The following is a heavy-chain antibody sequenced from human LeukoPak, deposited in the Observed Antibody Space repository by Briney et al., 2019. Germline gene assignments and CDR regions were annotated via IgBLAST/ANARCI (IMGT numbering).Heavy chain of an antibody. V-gene: IGHV4-34*01. Sequence: SETLSLTCAVYVGSFSGYYWSWIRQTPGKGLEWIGEINDAGSTKYNPSFKSRVTLLVDSSKNQFSLKLSSVTAADTAVYYCARQNQILYPNWFDPWGQGTLVTVSS. D-gene: IGHD2-8*01. CDR2: INDAGST. J-gene: IGHJ5*02. CDR1: VGSFSGYY. CDR3: ARQNQILYPNWFDP.